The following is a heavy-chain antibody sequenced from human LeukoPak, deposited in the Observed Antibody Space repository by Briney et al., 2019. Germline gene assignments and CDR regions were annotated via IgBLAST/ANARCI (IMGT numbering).Heavy chain of an antibody. Sequence: TGGSLRLSCAASGFTFSSHSMNWVRQAPGKGLEWVSAIVGSGDSTYYADSVKGRFTISRDNSKNTLFLQMNSLRAEDTAVYYCAKSHASIWNVYDYWGQGTLVTVSS. CDR2: IVGSGDST. CDR3: AKSHASIWNVYDY. J-gene: IGHJ4*02. CDR1: GFTFSSHS. D-gene: IGHD1-1*01. V-gene: IGHV3-23*01.